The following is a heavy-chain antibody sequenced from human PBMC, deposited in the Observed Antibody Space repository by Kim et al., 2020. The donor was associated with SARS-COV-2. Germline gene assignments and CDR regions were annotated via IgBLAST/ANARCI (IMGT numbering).Heavy chain of an antibody. D-gene: IGHD3-10*01. CDR1: GFTFSSYG. V-gene: IGHV3-30*18. Sequence: GGSLRLSCAASGFTFSSYGMHWVRQAPGKGLEWVAVISYDGSNKYYADSVKGRFTISRDNSKNTLYLQMNSLRAEDTAVYYCAKDVVTMVQGPNWFDPWGQGTLVTVSS. J-gene: IGHJ5*02. CDR3: AKDVVTMVQGPNWFDP. CDR2: ISYDGSNK.